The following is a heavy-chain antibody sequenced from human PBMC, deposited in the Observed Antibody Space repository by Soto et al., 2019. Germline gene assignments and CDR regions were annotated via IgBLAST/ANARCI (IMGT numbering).Heavy chain of an antibody. D-gene: IGHD2-15*01. CDR3: AKSDCSGGSCYSIDYYYYGMDV. Sequence: QVQLVESGGGVVQPGRSLRLSCAASGFTFSSYGMHWVRQAPGKGLEWVAVISYDGSNKYYADSVKGRFTISRDNSKNTQYLQMNSLRAEDTAVYYCAKSDCSGGSCYSIDYYYYGMDVWGQGTTVTVSS. CDR2: ISYDGSNK. V-gene: IGHV3-30*18. CDR1: GFTFSSYG. J-gene: IGHJ6*02.